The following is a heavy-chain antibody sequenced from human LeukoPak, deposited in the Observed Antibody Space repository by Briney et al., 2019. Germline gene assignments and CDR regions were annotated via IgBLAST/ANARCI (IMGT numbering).Heavy chain of an antibody. D-gene: IGHD3-3*01. Sequence: SETLSLTCSLYGASFSGYYWTWIRQPPGKGLEWIGEINHSGSTNYNPSLKSRVIISLDTSKNQFSLKLNSVTAADTAVYYCARGGSGVLRFLEWLLHYNWFDPWGQGTLVTVSS. CDR3: ARGGSGVLRFLEWLLHYNWFDP. V-gene: IGHV4-34*01. J-gene: IGHJ5*02. CDR1: GASFSGYY. CDR2: INHSGST.